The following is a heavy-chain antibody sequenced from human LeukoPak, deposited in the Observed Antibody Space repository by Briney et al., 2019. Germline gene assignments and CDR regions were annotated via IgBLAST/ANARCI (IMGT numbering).Heavy chain of an antibody. D-gene: IGHD3-10*01. V-gene: IGHV4-39*07. J-gene: IGHJ3*02. Sequence: SETLSLTCTVSGGSMSSGIYYWGWIRQPPGKGLAWIGSVYHSGITYYNPSLESRVTISVDTSKNQFSLKLTSVTTADTAVYYCARVVYGSGPSRTFEIWGQGTMVTVSS. CDR3: ARVVYGSGPSRTFEI. CDR1: GGSMSSGIYY. CDR2: VYHSGIT.